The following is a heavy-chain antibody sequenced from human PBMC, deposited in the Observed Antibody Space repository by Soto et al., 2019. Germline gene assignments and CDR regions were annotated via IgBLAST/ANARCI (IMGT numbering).Heavy chain of an antibody. Sequence: QVQLVQSGAEVQTPGSSVMVSCKSSGGTFSSYAISWVRQAPGQGLEWMGGTIPIFGTANYAQKCQGRVTITADESTSKAHMELSSLRSEDTAVYYCAIRGDMTTVTTWYFDYWGQGTLVTVSS. V-gene: IGHV1-69*01. D-gene: IGHD4-17*01. CDR2: TIPIFGTA. CDR3: AIRGDMTTVTTWYFDY. J-gene: IGHJ4*02. CDR1: GGTFSSYA.